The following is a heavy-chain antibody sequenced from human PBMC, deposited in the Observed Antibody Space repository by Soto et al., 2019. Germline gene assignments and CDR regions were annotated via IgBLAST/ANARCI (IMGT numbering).Heavy chain of an antibody. J-gene: IGHJ5*02. CDR3: ARVLTIFGVVNWFDP. V-gene: IGHV4-59*12. Sequence: PSETLSLTCTVSGGSISSYYWSWIRQPPGKGLEWIGYIYYSGSTYYNPSLKSRVTISVDTSKNQFSLKLSSVTAADTAVYYCARVLTIFGVVNWFDPWGQGTLVTVSS. CDR2: IYYSGST. CDR1: GGSISSYY. D-gene: IGHD3-3*01.